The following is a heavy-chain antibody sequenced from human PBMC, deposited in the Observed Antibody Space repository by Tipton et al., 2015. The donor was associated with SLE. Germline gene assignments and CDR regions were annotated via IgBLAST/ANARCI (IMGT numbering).Heavy chain of an antibody. CDR1: GGSISSSSYY. D-gene: IGHD5-18*01. CDR3: ARGGGYSYGKDFDY. CDR2: IYHSGST. V-gene: IGHV4-30-2*01. J-gene: IGHJ4*02. Sequence: TLSLTCTVSGGSISSSSYYWGWIRQPPGKGLEWIGYIYHSGSTYYNPSLKSRVTISVDRSKNQFSLKLSSATAADTAVYYCARGGGYSYGKDFDYWGQGTLVTVSS.